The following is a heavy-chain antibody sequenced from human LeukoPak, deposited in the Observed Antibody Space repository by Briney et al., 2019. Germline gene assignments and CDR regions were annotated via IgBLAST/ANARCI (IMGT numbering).Heavy chain of an antibody. CDR3: AKPLTLWFGEADDY. J-gene: IGHJ4*02. CDR1: GFTSSSYA. V-gene: IGHV3-23*01. CDR2: ISGSGGST. D-gene: IGHD3-10*01. Sequence: GGSLRLSCAASGFTSSSYAMSWVRQAPGKGLEWVSAISGSGGSTYYADSVKGRFTISRDNSKNTLYLQMNSLRAEDTAVYYCAKPLTLWFGEADDYWGQGTLVTVSS.